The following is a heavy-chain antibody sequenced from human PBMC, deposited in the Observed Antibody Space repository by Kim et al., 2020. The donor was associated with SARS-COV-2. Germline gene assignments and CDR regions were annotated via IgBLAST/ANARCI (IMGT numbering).Heavy chain of an antibody. Sequence: GGSLRLSCAASGFTFSSYSMNWVRQAPGKGLEWVSYISSSSSTIYYADSVKGRFTISRDNAKNSLYLQMNSLRAEDTAVYYCARAWNYAPPDYWGQGTLVTVSS. CDR1: GFTFSSYS. D-gene: IGHD1-7*01. CDR2: ISSSSSTI. J-gene: IGHJ4*02. CDR3: ARAWNYAPPDY. V-gene: IGHV3-48*04.